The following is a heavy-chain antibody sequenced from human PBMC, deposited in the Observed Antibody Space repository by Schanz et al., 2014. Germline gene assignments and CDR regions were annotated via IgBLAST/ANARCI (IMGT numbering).Heavy chain of an antibody. D-gene: IGHD5-18*01. CDR3: AKLDGYAYGSMGQEYFDY. CDR1: GFIFRTYG. Sequence: QVHLVESGGSVVQPGGSLRLSCAASGFIFRTYGMHWVRQAPGKGLEWVAFIHYDGTYKYYADSVKGRFTISRDNSENTLYLQMISLRAEDTAVYYCAKLDGYAYGSMGQEYFDYWGQGTLVAVSS. CDR2: IHYDGTYK. J-gene: IGHJ4*02. V-gene: IGHV3-30*02.